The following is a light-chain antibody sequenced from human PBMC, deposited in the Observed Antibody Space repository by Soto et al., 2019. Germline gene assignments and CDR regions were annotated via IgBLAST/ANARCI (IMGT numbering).Light chain of an antibody. CDR3: QQLKSYVT. CDR2: GAT. J-gene: IGKJ5*01. CDR1: QGISNY. V-gene: IGKV1-9*01. Sequence: IQLTQSPSSLSASVGDRVTITCRASQGISNYLAWYQQEPGKTPRLLIYGATTLQSGVPSRFSGSGSGTDFALTISSLQPEDFATYYCQQLKSYVTFGQGTRLEIK.